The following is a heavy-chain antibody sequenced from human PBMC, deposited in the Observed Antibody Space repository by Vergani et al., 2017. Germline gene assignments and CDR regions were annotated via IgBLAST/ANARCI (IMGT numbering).Heavy chain of an antibody. Sequence: EVQLVESGGGLVKPGGSLRLSCAASGFTFSRYSMNWVRRAPGKGLEWVSSISSSSSYIYYADSVKGRFTISRDNAKNSLSLQMNSLRAEDTAVYYCARDTDYYGSGSMDVWGQGTTVTVSS. V-gene: IGHV3-21*01. J-gene: IGHJ6*02. CDR1: GFTFSRYS. CDR3: ARDTDYYGSGSMDV. CDR2: ISSSSSYI. D-gene: IGHD3-10*01.